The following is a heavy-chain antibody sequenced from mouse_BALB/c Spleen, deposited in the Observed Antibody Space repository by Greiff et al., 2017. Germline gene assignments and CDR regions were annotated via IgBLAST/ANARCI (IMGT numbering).Heavy chain of an antibody. J-gene: IGHJ4*01. Sequence: DVKLVESGGGLVKPGGSLKLSCAASGFTFSSYAMSWVRQTPEKRLEWVASISSGGSTYYPDSVKGRFTISRDNARNILYLQMSSLRSEDTAMYYCARGGPGAMDYWGQGTSVTVSS. CDR2: ISSGGST. V-gene: IGHV5-6-5*01. CDR3: ARGGPGAMDY. CDR1: GFTFSSYA.